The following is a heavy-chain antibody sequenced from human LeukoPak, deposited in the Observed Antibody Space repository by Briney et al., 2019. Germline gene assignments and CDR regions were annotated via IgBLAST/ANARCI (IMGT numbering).Heavy chain of an antibody. CDR1: GFTFDDYA. Sequence: GGSLRLSCAASGFTFDDYAMPWVRQAPGKGLEWVSGISWNSGSIGYADSVKGRFTISRDNAKNTLYLQMNSLRAEDTAVYYCARARPFDIRGQGTMVTVSS. V-gene: IGHV3-9*01. CDR2: ISWNSGSI. D-gene: IGHD6-25*01. CDR3: ARARPFDI. J-gene: IGHJ3*02.